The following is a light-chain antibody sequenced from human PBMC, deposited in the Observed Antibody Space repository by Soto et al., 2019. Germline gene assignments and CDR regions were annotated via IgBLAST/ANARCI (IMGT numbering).Light chain of an antibody. Sequence: DSQMTQSPSSLSASVGDRVTITCQASQDISNYLNWYPHKPGKAPKVLIYDASKLETGVTSRFSGSGSGTDFTFPSSRLQPEDIATYYRQQHNNLPLTFGGGIMMEIK. CDR2: DAS. CDR1: QDISNY. CDR3: QQHNNLPLT. J-gene: IGKJ4*01. V-gene: IGKV1-33*01.